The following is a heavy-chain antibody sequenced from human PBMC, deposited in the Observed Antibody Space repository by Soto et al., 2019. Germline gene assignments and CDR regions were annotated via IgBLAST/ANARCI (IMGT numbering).Heavy chain of an antibody. J-gene: IGHJ4*02. CDR1: GGSISSGGYY. Sequence: SETLSLTCTVSGGSISSGGYYWSWIRQHPGKGLEWIGYIYYSGSTYYNPSLKSRVTISVDTSKNQFSLKLSSVTAADTAVYYCARKTQTRGGYSYGVFDYWGQGTLVTVSS. CDR3: ARKTQTRGGYSYGVFDY. D-gene: IGHD5-18*01. CDR2: IYYSGST. V-gene: IGHV4-31*03.